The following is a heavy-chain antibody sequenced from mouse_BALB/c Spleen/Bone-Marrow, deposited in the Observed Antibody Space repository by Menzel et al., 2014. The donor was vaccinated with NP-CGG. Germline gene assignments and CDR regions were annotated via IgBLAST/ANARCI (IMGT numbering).Heavy chain of an antibody. CDR1: GYTFTTYW. V-gene: IGHV1-87*01. D-gene: IGHD2-14*01. CDR2: IYPGDGDT. CDR3: ARYYRYNGGYAMAY. Sequence: QVQLQQSGAELARPGASVKLSCKASGYTFTTYWMQWVKQRPGQGLEWIGAIYPGDGDTRYTQKFKGKATLTADKSSSTAYMQLSSSASEDSAVYYCARYYRYNGGYAMAYWGQGTSVTVSS. J-gene: IGHJ4*01.